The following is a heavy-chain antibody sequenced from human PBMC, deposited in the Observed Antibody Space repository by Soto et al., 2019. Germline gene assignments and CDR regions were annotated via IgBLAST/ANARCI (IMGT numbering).Heavy chain of an antibody. J-gene: IGHJ5*02. Sequence: PSQTLCLTCSASCGSIGISSYFFCWIRQPAGKGLEWIGILYYTLSTCYNSSLKSRVTISADKSQNQFSLRLSSVTDADTAVYYGGAYSSRAYCCDWFDPPGQGTLVILSA. CDR2: LYYTLST. V-gene: IGHV4-39*01. CDR1: CGSIGISSYF. CDR3: GAYSSRAYCCDWFDP. D-gene: IGHD2-2*01.